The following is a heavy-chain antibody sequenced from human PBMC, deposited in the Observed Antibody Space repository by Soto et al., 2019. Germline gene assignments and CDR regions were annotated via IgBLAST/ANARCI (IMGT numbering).Heavy chain of an antibody. CDR1: GGSISSYY. Sequence: SETLSLTCTVSGGSISSYYWIWIRQPPGKGLEWIGYIYYSGSTNYNPSLKSRVTISVDTSKNQFSLKLSSVTAADTAVYYCARGRYSSSWHPMNWFDPWGQGTLVTVSS. CDR3: ARGRYSSSWHPMNWFDP. D-gene: IGHD6-13*01. CDR2: IYYSGST. V-gene: IGHV4-59*01. J-gene: IGHJ5*02.